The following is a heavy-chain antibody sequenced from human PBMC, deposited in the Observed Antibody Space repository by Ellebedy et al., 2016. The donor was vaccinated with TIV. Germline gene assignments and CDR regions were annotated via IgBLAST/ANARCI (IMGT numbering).Heavy chain of an antibody. CDR2: ISYDGSNK. CDR3: AKVPQQWLPDY. J-gene: IGHJ4*02. D-gene: IGHD6-19*01. V-gene: IGHV3-30*18. CDR1: GFTFSSYG. Sequence: GESLKISCAASGFTFSSYGMHWVRQAPGKGLEWVAVISYDGSNKYYADSVKGRFTISRDNSKNTLYLQMNSLRAEDTAVYYCAKVPQQWLPDYWGQGTLVTVSS.